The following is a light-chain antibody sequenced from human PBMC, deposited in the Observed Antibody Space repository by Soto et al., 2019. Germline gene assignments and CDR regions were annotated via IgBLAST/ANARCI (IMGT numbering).Light chain of an antibody. CDR1: ERISTC. Sequence: DIQMTQSPSTLSSSLGDRVTITCRASERISTCMAWYQQKPGKAPKLLIYDASSLQSGVPSRFSGSGSGTEFTLTISSLQPDDFATYYCQQCNGYSQLTFGGGTKVDIK. V-gene: IGKV1-5*01. CDR2: DAS. CDR3: QQCNGYSQLT. J-gene: IGKJ4*01.